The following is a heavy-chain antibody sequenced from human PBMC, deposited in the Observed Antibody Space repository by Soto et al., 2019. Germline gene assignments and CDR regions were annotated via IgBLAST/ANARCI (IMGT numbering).Heavy chain of an antibody. CDR2: IKQDGSEK. V-gene: IGHV3-7*01. J-gene: IGHJ6*02. CDR1: GFTFSSYW. Sequence: EVQLVESGGGLVQPGGSLRLSCVASGFTFSSYWMSWVHQAPGKGLEWVANIKQDGSEKYYVDSVKGRFTISRDNAKNSLYLQMNSLRAEDTAVYYCARDSSSPMDVWGQGTTVTVSS. D-gene: IGHD6-13*01. CDR3: ARDSSSPMDV.